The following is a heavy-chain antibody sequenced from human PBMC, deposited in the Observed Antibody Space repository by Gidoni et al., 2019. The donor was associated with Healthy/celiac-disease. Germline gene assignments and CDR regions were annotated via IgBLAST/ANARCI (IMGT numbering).Heavy chain of an antibody. CDR3: ARARGSYFGGLY. CDR1: GYTFTSYY. Sequence: QVQLVQSGAEVKKPGASVKVSCKASGYTFTSYYMHWVRQAPGQGLEWMGITNPSGGSTSYAQKFQGRVTMTRDTSTSTVYMELSSLRSEDTAVYYCARARGSYFGGLYWGQGTLVTVSS. J-gene: IGHJ4*02. CDR2: TNPSGGST. D-gene: IGHD1-26*01. V-gene: IGHV1-46*01.